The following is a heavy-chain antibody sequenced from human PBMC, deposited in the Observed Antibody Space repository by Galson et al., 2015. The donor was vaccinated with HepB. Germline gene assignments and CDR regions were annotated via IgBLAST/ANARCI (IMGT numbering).Heavy chain of an antibody. Sequence: SLRLSCAASGFTFSRYSMNWVRQAPGKGLEWVSSITSSSTYINYADSVKGRFTISRDNAKNSLYLQMNSLRAEDTAVYYCARETIQQWLRDPNAFDIWGQGTMVTVSS. V-gene: IGHV3-21*01. CDR3: ARETIQQWLRDPNAFDI. CDR1: GFTFSRYS. J-gene: IGHJ3*02. D-gene: IGHD6-19*01. CDR2: ITSSSTYI.